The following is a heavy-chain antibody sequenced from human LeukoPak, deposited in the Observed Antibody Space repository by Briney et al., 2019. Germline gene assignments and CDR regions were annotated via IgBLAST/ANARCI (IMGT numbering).Heavy chain of an antibody. CDR3: ARDGYCSSTGCSAYFFDS. CDR1: GFTFSSYA. J-gene: IGHJ4*02. CDR2: ISYDGSNK. Sequence: PGRSLRLSCAASGFTFSSYAMHWVRQAPGKGPHWVAAISYDGSNKYYADSVKGRFTISRDNSKNTLYLQLNSLRPEDTALYYCARDGYCSSTGCSAYFFDSWGQGTLVTVSS. V-gene: IGHV3-30-3*01. D-gene: IGHD2-2*03.